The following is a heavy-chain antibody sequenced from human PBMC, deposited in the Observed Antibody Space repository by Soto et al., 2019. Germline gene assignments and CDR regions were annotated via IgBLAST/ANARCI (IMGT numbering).Heavy chain of an antibody. J-gene: IGHJ3*02. CDR2: ISSSNSTI. V-gene: IGHV3-48*01. CDR1: GFTFSSYA. CDR3: ASPLTMIVGDAFDI. D-gene: IGHD3-22*01. Sequence: GGSLRLSCAASGFTFSSYAMNWVRQAPGKGLEWVSYISSSNSTIYYADSVKGRFTISRDNAKNTLYLQMNSLRAEDTAVYYCASPLTMIVGDAFDIWGQGTMVTVSS.